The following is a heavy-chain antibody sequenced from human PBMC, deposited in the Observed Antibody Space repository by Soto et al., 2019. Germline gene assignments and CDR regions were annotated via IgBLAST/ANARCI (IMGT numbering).Heavy chain of an antibody. CDR3: ARKNCSSTSCPYHWFDP. D-gene: IGHD2-2*01. CDR1: GYTFTSYG. CDR2: ISAYNGNT. V-gene: IGHV1-18*04. J-gene: IGHJ5*02. Sequence: QVQLVQSGAEVKKPGASVKVSCKASGYTFTSYGISWVRQAPGQGLEWMGWISAYNGNTNYAQKLQGRVTMTTDTSTTTSYMELRSLRSDHTAVYYCARKNCSSTSCPYHWFDPWGQGTLVTVSS.